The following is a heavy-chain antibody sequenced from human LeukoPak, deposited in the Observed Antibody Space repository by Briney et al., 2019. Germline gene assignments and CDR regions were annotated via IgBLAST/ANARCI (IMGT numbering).Heavy chain of an antibody. CDR3: ARAGVLLWFGEEGYYFDY. CDR2: IIPIFGTA. D-gene: IGHD3-10*01. Sequence: ASVKVSCKASGGTXSSYAISWVRQAPGQGLEWMGGIIPIFGTANYAQKFQGRVTITADESTSTAYMELSSLRSEDTAVYYCARAGVLLWFGEEGYYFDYWGQGTLVTVSS. CDR1: GGTXSSYA. V-gene: IGHV1-69*13. J-gene: IGHJ4*02.